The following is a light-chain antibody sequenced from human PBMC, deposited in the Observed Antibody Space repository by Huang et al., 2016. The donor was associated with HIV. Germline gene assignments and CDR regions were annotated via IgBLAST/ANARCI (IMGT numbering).Light chain of an antibody. CDR1: QNLLYTANTANY. V-gene: IGKV4-1*01. J-gene: IGKJ2*01. CDR2: WAS. CDR3: QQYYNTPRT. Sequence: DIVLTQSPDPLAVSLCDRATSSCKSSQNLLYTANTANYLAGDQQKPGQPPKLLITWASTRESGVPDRFSGAGSETEFTLTISSLRAEDVAVYYCQQYYNTPRTFGQGTKLEIK.